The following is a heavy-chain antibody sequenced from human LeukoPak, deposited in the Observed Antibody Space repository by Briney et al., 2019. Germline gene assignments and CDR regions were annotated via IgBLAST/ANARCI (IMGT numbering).Heavy chain of an antibody. CDR1: GFTFSNFG. CDR2: IRYDGSNK. V-gene: IGHV3-30*02. CDR3: AKDQAIFGVVITEFDY. D-gene: IGHD3-3*01. J-gene: IGHJ4*02. Sequence: PGGSLRLSCAASGFTFSNFGMHWVRQAPGKGLEWVAFIRYDGSNKYYADSVKGRFTISRDNSKNTLYLQMNSLRAEDTAVHYCAKDQAIFGVVITEFDYWGQGTLVTVSS.